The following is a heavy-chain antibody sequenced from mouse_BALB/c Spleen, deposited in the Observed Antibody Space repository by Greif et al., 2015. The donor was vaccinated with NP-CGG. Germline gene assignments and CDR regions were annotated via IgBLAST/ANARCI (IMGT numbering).Heavy chain of an antibody. V-gene: IGHV5-9-4*01. CDR3: ARATARATAWFAY. D-gene: IGHD3-2*01. CDR2: ISSGGSYT. CDR1: GFTFSSYA. Sequence: EVKLVESGGGLVKPGGSLKLSCAASGFTFSSYAMSWVRQSPEKRLEWVAEISSGGSYTYYPDTVTGRFTISRDNAKNTLYLEMSSLRSEDTAMYYCARATARATAWFAYWGQGTLVTVSA. J-gene: IGHJ3*01.